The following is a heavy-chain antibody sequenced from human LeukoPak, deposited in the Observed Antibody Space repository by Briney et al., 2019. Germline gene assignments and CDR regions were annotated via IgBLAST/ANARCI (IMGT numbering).Heavy chain of an antibody. D-gene: IGHD5-18*01. J-gene: IGHJ4*02. CDR2: MYYSGSA. Sequence: PSETLSLTCAVSGGSISSSGYYWGWIRPPPGEGLGWIGNMYYSGSASYNPSLKSRVTISVDTSKNQFSLQLSSVTAADTAVYYCARYTGYNYGHLDYWGQGTLVTVA. CDR3: ARYTGYNYGHLDY. CDR1: GGSISSSGYY. V-gene: IGHV4-39*01.